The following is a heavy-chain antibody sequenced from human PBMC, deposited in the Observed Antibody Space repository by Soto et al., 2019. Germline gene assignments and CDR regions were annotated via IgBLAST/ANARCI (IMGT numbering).Heavy chain of an antibody. V-gene: IGHV4-30-4*01. CDR2: IYYSGST. D-gene: IGHD1-26*01. CDR3: ARDRHSENGVGATPDY. J-gene: IGHJ4*02. CDR1: GGSISSGDYY. Sequence: QVQLQESGPGLVKPSQTLSLTCTVSGGSISSGDYYWSWIRQPPGKGLEWIGYIYYSGSTYYNPSLKSRVTISVDTSKNQFSLKLSSVPAADTAVYYCARDRHSENGVGATPDYWGQGTLVTVSS.